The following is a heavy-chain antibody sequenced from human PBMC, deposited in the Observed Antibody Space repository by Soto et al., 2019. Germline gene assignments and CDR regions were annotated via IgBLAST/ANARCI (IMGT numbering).Heavy chain of an antibody. J-gene: IGHJ4*02. D-gene: IGHD6-13*01. V-gene: IGHV4-59*01. CDR1: GGSISSYY. CDR2: IYYSGST. CDR3: ARVLSCIAAPMGCRGVDY. Sequence: SETLSLTCTVSGGSISSYYWSWIRQPPGKGLEWIGYIYYSGSTNYNPSLKSRVTISVDTSKNQFSLKLSSVTAADTAVYYCARVLSCIAAPMGCRGVDYWGQGTLVTV.